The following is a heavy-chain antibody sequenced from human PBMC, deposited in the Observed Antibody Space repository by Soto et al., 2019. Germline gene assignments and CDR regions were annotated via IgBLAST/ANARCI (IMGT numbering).Heavy chain of an antibody. CDR1: GVSIISNYW. D-gene: IGHD3-3*01. Sequence: SETLSLTCAVSGVSIISNYWWAWIRQSPGEGLVWIGSIYHSGTTYYNPSLESRVIISVDTSESRFALRLTSVTAADSAVYYCARTDNVGYYTYCRQGTLVTVSS. V-gene: IGHV4-38-2*01. CDR3: ARTDNVGYYTY. CDR2: IYHSGTT. J-gene: IGHJ4*02.